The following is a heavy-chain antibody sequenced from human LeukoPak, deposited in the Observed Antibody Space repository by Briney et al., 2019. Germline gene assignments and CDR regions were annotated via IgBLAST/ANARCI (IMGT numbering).Heavy chain of an antibody. CDR1: GGSISSGDYY. D-gene: IGHD2-15*01. CDR3: ARYSGSRNGFDP. J-gene: IGHJ5*02. V-gene: IGHV4-30-4*08. CDR2: IYYSGST. Sequence: SQTLSLTCTVSGGSISSGDYYWSWIRQPPGKGLEWIGYIYYSGSTYYNPSLKSRVTISVDTSKNQFSLKLSSVTAADTAVYYCARYSGSRNGFDPWGQGTLVTVSS.